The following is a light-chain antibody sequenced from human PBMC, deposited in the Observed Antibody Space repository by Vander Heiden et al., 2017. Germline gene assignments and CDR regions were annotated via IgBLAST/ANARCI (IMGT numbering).Light chain of an antibody. CDR1: ELARH. CDR2: AP. V-gene: IGKV1-33*01. J-gene: IGKJ4*01. CDR3: QQYDNPLT. Sequence: DIQMTTLPSSLSASVGYRVTITCQAPELARHKELQQRRVLEGEVPPPAPHFPSRFSGSGSGTDFTFTISCLQPEDIATYDCQQYDNPLTFGGGTKVEIK.